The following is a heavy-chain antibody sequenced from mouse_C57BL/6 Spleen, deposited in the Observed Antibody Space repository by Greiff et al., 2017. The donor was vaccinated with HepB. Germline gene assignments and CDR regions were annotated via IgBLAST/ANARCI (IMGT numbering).Heavy chain of an antibody. CDR1: GFSLTSYG. V-gene: IGHV2-2*01. CDR3: ARKGVTTGSYYAMDY. J-gene: IGHJ4*01. CDR2: IWSGGST. Sequence: QVQLKESGPGLVQPSQSLSITCTVSGFSLTSYGVHWVRQSPGKGLEWLGVIWSGGSTDYNAAFISRLSISKDNSKSQVFFKMNSLQADDTAIYYCARKGVTTGSYYAMDYWGQGTSVTVSS. D-gene: IGHD2-2*01.